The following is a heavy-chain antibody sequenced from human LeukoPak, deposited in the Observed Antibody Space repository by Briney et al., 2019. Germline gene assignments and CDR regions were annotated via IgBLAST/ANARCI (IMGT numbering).Heavy chain of an antibody. D-gene: IGHD2-2*01. CDR2: IYYSGNT. J-gene: IGHJ4*02. V-gene: IGHV4-59*01. CDR1: GGSISSDY. Sequence: ASETLSLTCTVSGGSISSDYWSWIRQPPGEGLEWIGYIYYSGNTNYNPSLKSRVTISVDTSKNQFSLKLSSVTAADTAVYYCARVSGRYCSSTSCREIVKFDYWGQGTLVTVAS. CDR3: ARVSGRYCSSTSCREIVKFDY.